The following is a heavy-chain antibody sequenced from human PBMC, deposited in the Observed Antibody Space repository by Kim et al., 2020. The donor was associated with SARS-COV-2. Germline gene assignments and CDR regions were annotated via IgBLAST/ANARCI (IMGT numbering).Heavy chain of an antibody. CDR3: ARSARIGY. V-gene: IGHV3-7*03. J-gene: IGHJ4*02. Sequence: EGSETNYADSVKGRFTISRDNAKNSLYLQLSSLRVEDTAVYYCARSARIGYWGQGTLVTVSS. CDR2: EGSET.